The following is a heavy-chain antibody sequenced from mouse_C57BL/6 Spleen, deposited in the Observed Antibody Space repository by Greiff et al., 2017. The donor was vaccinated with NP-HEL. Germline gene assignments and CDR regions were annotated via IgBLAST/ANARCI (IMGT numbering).Heavy chain of an antibody. D-gene: IGHD2-2*01. Sequence: QVQLQQSGPGLVQPSQSLSITCTVSGFSLTSYGVHWVRQSPGKGLEWLGVIWSGGSTDYNAAFISRLSISKDNSKSQVFCKMNSLQADDTAIYYCASPMVTTRGPWFAYWGQGTLVTVSA. V-gene: IGHV2-2*01. J-gene: IGHJ3*01. CDR3: ASPMVTTRGPWFAY. CDR1: GFSLTSYG. CDR2: IWSGGST.